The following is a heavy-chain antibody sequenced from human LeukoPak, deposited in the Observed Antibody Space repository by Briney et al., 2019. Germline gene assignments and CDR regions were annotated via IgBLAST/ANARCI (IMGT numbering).Heavy chain of an antibody. CDR2: ISSNNRYI. V-gene: IGHV3-21*04. J-gene: IGHJ6*02. CDR3: ARDFYYYGMDV. CDR1: GFTFSTYS. Sequence: GGSLRLSCAASGFTFSTYSMNWVRQAPGKGLEWVSSISSNNRYIYYADSVKGRFTISRDNSKNTLYLQMNSLRAEDTAVYYCARDFYYYGMDVWGQGTTVTVSS.